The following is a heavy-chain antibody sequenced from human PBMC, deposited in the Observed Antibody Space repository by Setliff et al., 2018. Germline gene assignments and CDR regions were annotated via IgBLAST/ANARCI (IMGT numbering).Heavy chain of an antibody. CDR2: IFYSGST. D-gene: IGHD3-3*01. V-gene: IGHV4-61*05. J-gene: IGHJ3*02. CDR1: DVSISSSSFY. CDR3: VRHIIIRSPTTSNAFDI. Sequence: SETLSLTCTVSDVSISSSSFYWSWIRQPPGRGMEWIGYIFYSGSTSYIPSLKSRVSISIDTSKNQFSLKLSSVTAADTAVYYCVRHIIIRSPTTSNAFDIWGQGTMVTVSS.